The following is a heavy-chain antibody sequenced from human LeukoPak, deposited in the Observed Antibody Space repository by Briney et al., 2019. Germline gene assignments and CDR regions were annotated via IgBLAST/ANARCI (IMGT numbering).Heavy chain of an antibody. CDR3: TRVGGDDLWSGYYTPYFDY. D-gene: IGHD3-3*01. CDR2: IYYSGST. Sequence: SETLSLTCTVSGGSINRYYWSWIRQPPGKGLEWIGYIYYSGSTNYNPSLKSRVTISVDTSKNQFSLKLSSVTAADTAVYYCTRVGGDDLWSGYYTPYFDYWGQGTLVTVSS. J-gene: IGHJ4*02. V-gene: IGHV4-59*01. CDR1: GGSINRYY.